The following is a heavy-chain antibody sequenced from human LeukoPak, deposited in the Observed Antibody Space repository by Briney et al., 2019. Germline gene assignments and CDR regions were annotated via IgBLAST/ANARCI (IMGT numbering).Heavy chain of an antibody. V-gene: IGHV3-30*18. CDR3: AKDLAVAGYNWFDP. CDR1: GFTFSSYG. D-gene: IGHD6-19*01. Sequence: PGGSLRLSCAASGFTFSSYGMHWVRQAPGKGLEWVAVISYDGSNKYYADSVKGRFTISRDNPKNTLYLQMNSLRAEDTAVYYCAKDLAVAGYNWFDPWGQGTLVTVS. J-gene: IGHJ5*02. CDR2: ISYDGSNK.